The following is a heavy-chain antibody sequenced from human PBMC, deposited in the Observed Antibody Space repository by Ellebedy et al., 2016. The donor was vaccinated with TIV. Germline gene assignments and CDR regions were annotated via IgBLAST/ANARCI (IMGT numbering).Heavy chain of an antibody. Sequence: PGGSLRLSCAASGFTFSAYGMHWVRQAPGKGLDWLAFVTNDGRNQYYADSIKGRFTISRDNSKNTLYLQMRSLRAEDSAIYYCAKEIHDSGGDWGQGTLVTVSS. D-gene: IGHD4-23*01. V-gene: IGHV3-30*02. CDR3: AKEIHDSGGD. J-gene: IGHJ4*02. CDR2: VTNDGRNQ. CDR1: GFTFSAYG.